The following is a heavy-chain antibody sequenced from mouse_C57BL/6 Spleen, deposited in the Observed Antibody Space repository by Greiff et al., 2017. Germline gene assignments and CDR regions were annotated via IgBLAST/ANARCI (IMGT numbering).Heavy chain of an antibody. CDR1: GFTFSSYA. V-gene: IGHV5-4*01. Sequence: DVMLVESGGGLVKPGGSLKLSCAASGFTFSSYAMSWVRQTPEKRLEWVATISDGGSYTYYPDNVKGRFTISRDNAKNNLYLQMSHLKSEDTAMYYCARDDSNGVAYWGQGTLVTVSA. D-gene: IGHD2-5*01. CDR2: ISDGGSYT. J-gene: IGHJ3*01. CDR3: ARDDSNGVAY.